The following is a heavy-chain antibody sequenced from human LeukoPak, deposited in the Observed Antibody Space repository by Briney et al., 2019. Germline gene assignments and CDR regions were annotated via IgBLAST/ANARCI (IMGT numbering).Heavy chain of an antibody. D-gene: IGHD5-18*01. J-gene: IGHJ4*01. V-gene: IGHV4-59*08. Sequence: PSETLSLTCTVSGGSLSGYYWSWIRQPPGKGLEWIGYIHYTGTTKYNSSLNSRGTISVDTSKNQFSLILTSMTAADTAVYHCARHRGYTYGRTFDYWGQGTLVTVSS. CDR1: GGSLSGYY. CDR2: IHYTGTT. CDR3: ARHRGYTYGRTFDY.